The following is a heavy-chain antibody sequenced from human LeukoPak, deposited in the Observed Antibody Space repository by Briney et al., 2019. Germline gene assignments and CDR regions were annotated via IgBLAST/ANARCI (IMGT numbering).Heavy chain of an antibody. CDR2: ISSSSSYI. J-gene: IGHJ5*02. CDR3: ARDSPVAAAGTWFDP. Sequence: PGGSLRLSCAASGFTFSSYSMNWVRQAPGKGLEWVSSISSSSSYIYYAGSVKGRFTISRDNAKNSLYLQMNSLRAEDTAVYYCARDSPVAAAGTWFDPWGQGTLVTVSS. V-gene: IGHV3-21*01. D-gene: IGHD6-13*01. CDR1: GFTFSSYS.